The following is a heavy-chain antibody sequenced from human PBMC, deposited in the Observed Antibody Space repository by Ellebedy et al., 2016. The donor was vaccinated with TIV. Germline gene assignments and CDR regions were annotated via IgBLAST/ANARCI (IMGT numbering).Heavy chain of an antibody. CDR1: GGSISDYY. CDR3: ARQDATMVHDAFDI. J-gene: IGHJ3*02. Sequence: SETLSLTCTVSGGSISDYYWSWIRQPPGKGLEWIGSLYYSGSTNYNPSLKSRVTISVDKSKNQFSLRLSSVTAADTAVYSCARQDATMVHDAFDIWGQGTMVTVSS. V-gene: IGHV4-59*08. D-gene: IGHD4/OR15-4a*01. CDR2: LYYSGST.